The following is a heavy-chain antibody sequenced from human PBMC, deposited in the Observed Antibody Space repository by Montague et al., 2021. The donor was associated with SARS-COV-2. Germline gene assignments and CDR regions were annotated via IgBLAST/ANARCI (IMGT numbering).Heavy chain of an antibody. CDR2: IYSNGST. J-gene: IGHJ4*02. Sequence: IYSNGSTNYNPSLKSRVTMSVDTSKNQFSLKLSSVTAADTAVYYCARDYGDYSYSSVCDVWGQGTMVTVSS. D-gene: IGHD4-17*01. V-gene: IGHV4-4*07. CDR3: ARDYGDYSYSSVCDV.